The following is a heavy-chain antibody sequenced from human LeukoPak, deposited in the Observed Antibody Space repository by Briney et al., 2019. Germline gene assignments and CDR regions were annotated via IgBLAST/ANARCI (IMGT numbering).Heavy chain of an antibody. J-gene: IGHJ4*02. CDR2: IYSGGDT. CDR1: GASIINNY. D-gene: IGHD3-22*01. V-gene: IGHV4-4*07. CDR3: ARDAYYYDTGGSRMSDS. Sequence: SETLSLTCTVSGASIINNYWSWIRQPAGKGLEWIGRIYSGGDTYYNPSLEGRVTMSVETAKNQFSLKLTSLTAADTAVYYCARDAYYYDTGGSRMSDSWGQGTLVTVSS.